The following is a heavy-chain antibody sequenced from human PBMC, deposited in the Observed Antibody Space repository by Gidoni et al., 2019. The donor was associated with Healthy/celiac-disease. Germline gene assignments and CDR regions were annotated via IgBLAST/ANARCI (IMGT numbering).Heavy chain of an antibody. CDR3: ARSHYYYGSGDY. J-gene: IGHJ4*02. CDR2: IKQDGSEK. D-gene: IGHD3-10*01. CDR1: GCTFSSYW. V-gene: IGHV3-7*03. Sequence: EVQLVESGGGLVQPGGSLRLSCAASGCTFSSYWMSWGRQAPGKGLEWVANIKQDGSEKYYVDSVKGRFTIYRDNAKNSLYLQMNSLRAEDTAVYYCARSHYYYGSGDYWGQGTLVTVSS.